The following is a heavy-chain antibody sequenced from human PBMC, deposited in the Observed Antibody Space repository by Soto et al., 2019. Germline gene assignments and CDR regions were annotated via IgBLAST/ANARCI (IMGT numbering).Heavy chain of an antibody. CDR1: GGSFTSFI. CDR3: AKSPNPGSATPSYYGMDV. D-gene: IGHD2-15*01. J-gene: IGHJ6*02. CDR2: IIPVLDVE. Sequence: QVQLVQSGAEVKKPGSSVKVSCKASGGSFTSFIVTWVRXXPGQGLEWMGRIIPVLDVEYYAQKFQGRLTXXXXXXXXTXXXXXXXXXXXXXXXXYCAKSPNPGSATPSYYGMDVWGLGTTVTVSS. V-gene: IGHV1-69*02.